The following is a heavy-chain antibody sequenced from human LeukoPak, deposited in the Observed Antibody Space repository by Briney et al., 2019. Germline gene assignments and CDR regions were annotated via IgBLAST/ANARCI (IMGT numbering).Heavy chain of an antibody. Sequence: GGSLRLSCAASGFSFGDFAMQWVRQAPGKGLEWVALINWNASFTHYADSVKGRFTISRDNSKNSLSLQMNSLRPEGTALYYCAKERRGYYMDVWGKGTTVIVSS. CDR1: GFSFGDFA. D-gene: IGHD3-10*01. CDR3: AKERRGYYMDV. J-gene: IGHJ6*03. CDR2: INWNASFT. V-gene: IGHV3-43D*04.